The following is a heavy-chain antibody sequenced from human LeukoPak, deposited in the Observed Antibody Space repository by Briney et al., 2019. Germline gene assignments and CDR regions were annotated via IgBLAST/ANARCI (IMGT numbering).Heavy chain of an antibody. V-gene: IGHV3-11*01. D-gene: IGHD3-10*01. J-gene: IGHJ4*02. CDR2: ISSSGSTI. CDR3: AREQAFGEPCFDY. CDR1: GFTFSDYY. Sequence: GGSLRLSCAASGFTFSDYYMSWIRQAPGKGLEWVSYISSSGSTIYYADSVKGRFTISRDNAKNSLYLQMNSLRAEDTAVYYCAREQAFGEPCFDYWGQGTLVTVSS.